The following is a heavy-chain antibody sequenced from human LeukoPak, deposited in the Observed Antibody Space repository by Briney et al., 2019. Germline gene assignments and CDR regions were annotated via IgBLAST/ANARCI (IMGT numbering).Heavy chain of an antibody. CDR3: VRGLTPYYPDAFDI. CDR2: IYSGGST. V-gene: IGHV3-66*01. D-gene: IGHD3-10*01. J-gene: IGHJ3*02. Sequence: GGSLRLSCAASGFTVSSNYMSWVRQAPGKGLEWVSIIYSGGSTYYADSMKGRFTISRDNSKNTLYLQVNSLRAEDTAVYYCVRGLTPYYPDAFDIWGQGTMVTVSS. CDR1: GFTVSSNY.